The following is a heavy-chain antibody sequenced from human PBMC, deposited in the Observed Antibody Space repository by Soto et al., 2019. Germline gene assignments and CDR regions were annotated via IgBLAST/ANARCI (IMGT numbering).Heavy chain of an antibody. CDR2: MNPNSGNT. D-gene: IGHD5-12*01. CDR3: ARDWGGGYSGYGDAFDI. V-gene: IGHV1-8*01. Sequence: ASVKVSCKASGYTFTSYDINWVRQATGQGLEWMGWMNPNSGNTGYAQKFQGRVTMTRNTSISTAYMELSSLRSEDTAVYYCARDWGGGYSGYGDAFDIWGQGTMVTVSS. CDR1: GYTFTSYD. J-gene: IGHJ3*02.